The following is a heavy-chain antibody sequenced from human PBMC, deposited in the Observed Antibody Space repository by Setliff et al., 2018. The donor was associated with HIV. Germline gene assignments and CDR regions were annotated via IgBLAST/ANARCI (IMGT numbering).Heavy chain of an antibody. CDR2: IYPDDSDT. CDR3: ARGIAALTASFDY. V-gene: IGHV5-51*01. Sequence: GESLKISCKDSGDKFSNYWLGWVRQMPGKGLEWIGVIYPDDSDTRYSPSFKGQVTISADKSITTAYLQWSSLRASDSGMYYCARGIAALTASFDYWGQGSLVTVSS. J-gene: IGHJ4*02. CDR1: GDKFSNYW. D-gene: IGHD2-21*02.